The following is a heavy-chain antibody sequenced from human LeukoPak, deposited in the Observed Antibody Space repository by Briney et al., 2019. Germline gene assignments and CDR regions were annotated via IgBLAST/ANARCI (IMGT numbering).Heavy chain of an antibody. D-gene: IGHD6-19*01. CDR3: ARESIAVAGAPFDY. Sequence: GSLRLSCAASGFTFSSYEMNWVRQGPGKGLEWVSYISSGSTIYDADSVKGRFTISRDNAKNSLYLQMNSLRAEDTAVYYCARESIAVAGAPFDYWGQGTLVTVSS. V-gene: IGHV3-48*03. CDR1: GFTFSSYE. CDR2: ISSGSTI. J-gene: IGHJ4*02.